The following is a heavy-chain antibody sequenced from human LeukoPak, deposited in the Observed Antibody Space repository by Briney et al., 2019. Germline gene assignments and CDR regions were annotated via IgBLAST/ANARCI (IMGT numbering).Heavy chain of an antibody. CDR2: IYYSGST. CDR1: GGSISSHY. D-gene: IGHD2-21*02. Sequence: PSETLSLTCTVSGGSISSHYWSWIRQPPGKGLEWIGYIYYSGSTNYNPSLKSRVTISVDTSKNQFSLKLSSVTAADTALYYCATLRGASTAVFDSWGQGALVTVSS. CDR3: ATLRGASTAVFDS. V-gene: IGHV4-59*08. J-gene: IGHJ4*02.